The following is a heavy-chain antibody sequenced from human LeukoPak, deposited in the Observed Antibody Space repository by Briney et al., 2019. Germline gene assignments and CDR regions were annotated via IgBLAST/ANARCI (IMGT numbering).Heavy chain of an antibody. CDR1: GFTFSRYW. Sequence: PGGSLRLSCAASGFTFSRYWMNWVRQSPEKGLEWVSSITSGTTYIYYADSVRGRFTLSRDNAKNSLYLQMNSLRAEDTAVYYCARWPYSSSYYFDYWGQGTLVTVSS. J-gene: IGHJ4*02. CDR2: ITSGTTYI. D-gene: IGHD6-6*01. V-gene: IGHV3-21*01. CDR3: ARWPYSSSYYFDY.